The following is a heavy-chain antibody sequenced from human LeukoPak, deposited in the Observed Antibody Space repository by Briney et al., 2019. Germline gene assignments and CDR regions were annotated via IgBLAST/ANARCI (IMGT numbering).Heavy chain of an antibody. J-gene: IGHJ4*02. CDR3: ARGSGYGGNSGADY. Sequence: SETLSLTCTVSGGSISSGSYYWSWIRQPAGKGLEWIGRIYTSGSTNYNPSLKSRVTISVDTSKNQFSLKLSSVTAADTAVYYCARGSGYGGNSGADYWGQGALVTVSS. CDR2: IYTSGST. CDR1: GGSISSGSYY. D-gene: IGHD4-23*01. V-gene: IGHV4-61*02.